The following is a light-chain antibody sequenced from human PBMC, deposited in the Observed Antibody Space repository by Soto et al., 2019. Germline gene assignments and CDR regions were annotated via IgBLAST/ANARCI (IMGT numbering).Light chain of an antibody. CDR2: GAS. CDR3: HHYET. V-gene: IGKV3-20*01. CDR1: QSVSRSY. J-gene: IGKJ1*01. Sequence: EIVLTQSPATLSLSPGHRATLSCRASQSVSRSYLGRYQQKPGQAPRLLMYGASIRAAGVPDRFSGSGSGTEFTLTISRLEPEDFTVYYCHHYETFGQGTKVDIK.